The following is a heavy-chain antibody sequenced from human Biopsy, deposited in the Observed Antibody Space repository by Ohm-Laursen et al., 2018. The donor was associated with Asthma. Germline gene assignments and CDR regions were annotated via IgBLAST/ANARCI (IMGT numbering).Heavy chain of an antibody. J-gene: IGHJ6*02. CDR3: ARCQVGYSSGWSLLLKKIYYSGMDV. CDR2: IMTVFGTT. CDR1: GGTFSNFA. D-gene: IGHD6-19*01. V-gene: IGHV1-69*01. Sequence: SSVKVSCKAPGGTFSNFAISWVRQAPGQGLEWLGGIMTVFGTTNYAQKFQGRVTITAAESTSTCYMELRSLTSEDTAIYYCARCQVGYSSGWSLLLKKIYYSGMDVWGQGNAVTVSS.